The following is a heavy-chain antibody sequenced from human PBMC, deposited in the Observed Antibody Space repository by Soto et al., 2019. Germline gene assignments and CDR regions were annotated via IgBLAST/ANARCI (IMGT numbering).Heavy chain of an antibody. V-gene: IGHV3-48*03. Sequence: GGSLRLSCAASGFTFSSYEMNWVRQAPGKGLEWVSYISSSGSTIYYADSVKGRFTISRDNAKNSLYLQMNSLRAEDTAVYYCARSGIAAAGTGWFDPWGQGTLVTVSS. CDR3: ARSGIAAAGTGWFDP. CDR1: GFTFSSYE. CDR2: ISSSGSTI. J-gene: IGHJ5*02. D-gene: IGHD6-13*01.